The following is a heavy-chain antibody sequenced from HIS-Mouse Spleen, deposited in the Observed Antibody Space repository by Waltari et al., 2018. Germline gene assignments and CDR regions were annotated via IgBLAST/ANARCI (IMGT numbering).Heavy chain of an antibody. CDR1: GGSISSSSYY. J-gene: IGHJ4*02. V-gene: IGHV4-39*07. CDR3: ARDGNDDYGDYYFDY. D-gene: IGHD4-17*01. CDR2: IYYSGST. Sequence: QLQLQESGPGLVKPSETLSLTCTVSGGSISSSSYYWGWIRQPPGKGLEWFGGIYYSGSTYYNPPPKSRVTISVDTSKNQFSLKLSSVTAADTAVYYCARDGNDDYGDYYFDYWGQGTLVTVSS.